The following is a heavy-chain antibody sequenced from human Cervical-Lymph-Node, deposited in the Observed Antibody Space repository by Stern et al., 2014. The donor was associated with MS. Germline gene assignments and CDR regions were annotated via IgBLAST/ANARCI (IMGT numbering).Heavy chain of an antibody. Sequence: QVQLVQSGAEVKKPGASVKISCKASGFTFTNYAIHWVRQAPGQRLEWMGWIHAGNGNTKYSQKFQGRVTITRDTSTNTAYMELSSLKYEDTAVHFCARGQLEHLDHWGQGALVTVSS. CDR3: ARGQLEHLDH. CDR2: IHAGNGNT. V-gene: IGHV1-3*01. CDR1: GFTFTNYA. D-gene: IGHD1-1*01. J-gene: IGHJ4*02.